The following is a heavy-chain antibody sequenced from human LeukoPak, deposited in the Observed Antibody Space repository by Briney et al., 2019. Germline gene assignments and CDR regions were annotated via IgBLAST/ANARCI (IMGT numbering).Heavy chain of an antibody. J-gene: IGHJ6*03. CDR3: ARSRYYYYYMDV. Sequence: ASVKVSCKASGGTFSRYAISRVRQAPGQGLEWMGGIIPIFGTANYAQKFQGRVTITADESTSTAYMELSSLRSEDTAVYYCARSRYYYYYMDVWGKGTTVTVSS. CDR1: GGTFSRYA. CDR2: IIPIFGTA. V-gene: IGHV1-69*13.